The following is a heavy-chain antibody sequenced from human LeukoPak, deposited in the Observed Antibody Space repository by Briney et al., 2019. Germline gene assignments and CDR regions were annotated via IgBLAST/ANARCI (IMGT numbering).Heavy chain of an antibody. Sequence: GGSLRLSCAASGFTFSDYYMSWIRQAPGKGLEWVSYISSSGSTIYYADSVKGRFTISRDNSKNTLYLQMNSLRAEDTAVYYCATYWFGDPSDYWGQGTLVTVSS. CDR1: GFTFSDYY. V-gene: IGHV3-11*01. CDR2: ISSSGSTI. CDR3: ATYWFGDPSDY. J-gene: IGHJ4*02. D-gene: IGHD3-10*01.